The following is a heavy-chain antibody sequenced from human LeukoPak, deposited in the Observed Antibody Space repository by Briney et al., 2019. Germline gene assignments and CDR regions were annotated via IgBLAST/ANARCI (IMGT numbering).Heavy chain of an antibody. D-gene: IGHD6-19*01. CDR3: AKARAVAALDAFDI. J-gene: IGHJ3*02. CDR1: GFTFSSYG. Sequence: PGGSLRLSCAASGFTFSSYGMHWVRQAPGKGLEWVAVISYDGSNKYYADSVKGRFTISRDNAKNSLYLQMNSLRAEDTALYYCAKARAVAALDAFDIWGQGTMVTVSS. V-gene: IGHV3-30*18. CDR2: ISYDGSNK.